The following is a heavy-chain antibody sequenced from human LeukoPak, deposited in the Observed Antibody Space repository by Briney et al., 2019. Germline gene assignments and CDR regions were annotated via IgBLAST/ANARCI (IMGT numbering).Heavy chain of an antibody. Sequence: SETLSVTCTVSGGSIYSTTFYWGWLRQPPGKGLEWIGSMYYDGSTYHNPSLKSRVTISVDTSNNQFSLKLTSVTAADTAVYFCARRSDSGSDDGEDYFDYWGQGTLVTVSS. J-gene: IGHJ4*02. D-gene: IGHD1-26*01. CDR1: GGSIYSTTFY. V-gene: IGHV4-39*01. CDR2: MYYDGST. CDR3: ARRSDSGSDDGEDYFDY.